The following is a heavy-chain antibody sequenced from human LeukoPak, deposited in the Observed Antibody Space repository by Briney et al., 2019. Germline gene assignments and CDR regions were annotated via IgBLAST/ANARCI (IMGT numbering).Heavy chain of an antibody. J-gene: IGHJ2*01. Sequence: PSETLSLTCTVSGGSISRYYWSWIRQPPGKGLEWIGYISYSGSTNYNPSLKSRVTISVGTSKNQFSLKLTSVTAADTAVYYCAGSNFDWYFDLWGRGTLVTVSS. CDR2: ISYSGST. CDR3: AGSNFDWYFDL. CDR1: GGSISRYY. D-gene: IGHD4/OR15-4a*01. V-gene: IGHV4-59*01.